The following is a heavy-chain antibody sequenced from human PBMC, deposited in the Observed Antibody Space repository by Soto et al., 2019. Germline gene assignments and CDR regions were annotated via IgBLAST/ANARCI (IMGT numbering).Heavy chain of an antibody. J-gene: IGHJ4*02. CDR3: ARGYRSGGSCSQES. V-gene: IGHV3-53*04. CDR1: GFTVSSNY. D-gene: IGHD2-15*01. Sequence: EVQLVESGGGLVQPGGSLRLSCAASGFTVSSNYMSWVRQAPGKGLEWVSVIYSGGSTYYADSVKGRFTISRHNSKNTLYLQMNSLRAEDTAVYYCARGYRSGGSCSQESWGQGTLVTVSS. CDR2: IYSGGST.